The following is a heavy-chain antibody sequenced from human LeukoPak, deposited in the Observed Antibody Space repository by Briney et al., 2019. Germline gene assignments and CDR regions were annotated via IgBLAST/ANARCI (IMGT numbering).Heavy chain of an antibody. CDR2: IKQDGSEK. CDR1: GFTFSSYW. CDR3: ARDQAEGSGSYDRRYYYYYYGMDV. J-gene: IGHJ6*02. D-gene: IGHD3-10*01. V-gene: IGHV3-7*01. Sequence: GALRLSCAASGFTFSSYWMSWVRQAPGKGLEWEANIKQDGSEKYYVDSVKGRFTISRDNAKNSLYLQMNSLRAEDTAVYYCARDQAEGSGSYDRRYYYYYYGMDVWGQGTTVTVSS.